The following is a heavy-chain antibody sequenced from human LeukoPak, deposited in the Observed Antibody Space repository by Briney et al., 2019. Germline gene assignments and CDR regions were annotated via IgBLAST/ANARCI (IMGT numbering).Heavy chain of an antibody. Sequence: PGGSLRLSCTASGFFFSSYGMHWVRQAPGKGLEWVAVISYDGSNKYYADSVKGRFTISRDNSKNTLYLQMNSLRAEDTAVYYCAKGGKGYYFDYWGQGTLVTVSS. D-gene: IGHD1-14*01. CDR2: ISYDGSNK. CDR1: GFFFSSYG. V-gene: IGHV3-30*18. J-gene: IGHJ4*02. CDR3: AKGGKGYYFDY.